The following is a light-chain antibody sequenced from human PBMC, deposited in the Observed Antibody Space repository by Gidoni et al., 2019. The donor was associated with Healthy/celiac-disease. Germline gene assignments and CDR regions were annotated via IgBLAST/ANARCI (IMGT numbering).Light chain of an antibody. V-gene: IGLV2-11*01. Sequence: QSALTQPRSVSRSPGQSVTIPCTGTSSDVGGYNHVSWYQQHPGKATKLMIYEVSNRPSGVPDRFSGSKSGNTASLTISGLQAEDDADYYCCSYAGSYTLLFGGGTKLTVL. CDR3: CSYAGSYTLL. J-gene: IGLJ2*01. CDR2: EVS. CDR1: SSDVGGYNH.